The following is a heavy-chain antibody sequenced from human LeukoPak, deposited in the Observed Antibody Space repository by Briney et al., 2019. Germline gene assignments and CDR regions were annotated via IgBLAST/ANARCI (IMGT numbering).Heavy chain of an antibody. CDR3: ARYCSGGSCYSSGFDY. CDR2: INHSEST. V-gene: IGHV4-34*01. J-gene: IGHJ4*02. D-gene: IGHD2-15*01. Sequence: SETLSLTCAVYGGSFSGYYWSWIRQPPGKGLEWIGEINHSESTNYNPSLKSRVTISEDTSKNQFSLKLSSVTAADTAVYYCARYCSGGSCYSSGFDYWGQGTLVTFSS. CDR1: GGSFSGYY.